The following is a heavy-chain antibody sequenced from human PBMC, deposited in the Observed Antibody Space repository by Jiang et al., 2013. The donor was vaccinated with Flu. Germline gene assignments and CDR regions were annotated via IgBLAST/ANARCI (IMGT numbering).Heavy chain of an antibody. CDR1: GFSLSNARMG. CDR3: ARIIGPELEPRSRFDY. Sequence: KPTQTLTLTCTVSGFSLSNARMGVSWIRQPPGKALEWLAHIFSNDEKSYSTSLKSRLTISKDTSKSQVVLTMTNMDPVDTATYYCARIIGPELEPRSRFDYWGQGTLVTVSS. CDR2: IFSNDEK. V-gene: IGHV2-26*01. D-gene: IGHD1-1*01. J-gene: IGHJ4*02.